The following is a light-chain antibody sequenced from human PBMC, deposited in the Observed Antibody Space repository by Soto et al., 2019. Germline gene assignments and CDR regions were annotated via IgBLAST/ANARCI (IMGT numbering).Light chain of an antibody. CDR1: SSNIGAGYD. V-gene: IGLV1-40*01. Sequence: VLTHPPSVSGAPGQRVTISCTGSSSNIGAGYDVHWYQQRPGAAPKLLISANINRPSGVPDRFSGSKSGTSASLAITGLQADDEGDYYCQSYDSTLSARYVFGTGTKVTVL. CDR2: ANI. J-gene: IGLJ1*01. CDR3: QSYDSTLSARYV.